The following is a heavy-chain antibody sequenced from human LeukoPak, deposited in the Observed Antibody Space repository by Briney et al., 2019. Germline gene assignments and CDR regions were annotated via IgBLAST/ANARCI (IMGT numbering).Heavy chain of an antibody. CDR2: TYYRSKWYN. D-gene: IGHD2-15*01. Sequence: SQTLSLTCAISGDSVSSKSASWNWIRQSPSRGLEWLGRTYYRSKWYNDYAVSVKSRITINPDTSKNQFSLQLNSVTPEDTAVYYCARGGCSGGSCSDIDYWGQGTLVTVSS. V-gene: IGHV6-1*01. CDR1: GDSVSSKSAS. J-gene: IGHJ4*02. CDR3: ARGGCSGGSCSDIDY.